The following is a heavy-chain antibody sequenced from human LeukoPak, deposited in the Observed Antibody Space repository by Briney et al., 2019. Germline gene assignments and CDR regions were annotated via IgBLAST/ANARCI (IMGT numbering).Heavy chain of an antibody. CDR1: GYTFTSYG. J-gene: IGHJ4*02. Sequence: ASVKVSCKASGYTFTSYGISWVRQAPGQGLEWMGWISAYNGNTNYAQKLQGRVTMTTDTSTNTAYMELRSLRSDDTAVYYCATSYSSSWYLGYWGQGTLVTVSS. D-gene: IGHD6-13*01. V-gene: IGHV1-18*01. CDR2: ISAYNGNT. CDR3: ATSYSSSWYLGY.